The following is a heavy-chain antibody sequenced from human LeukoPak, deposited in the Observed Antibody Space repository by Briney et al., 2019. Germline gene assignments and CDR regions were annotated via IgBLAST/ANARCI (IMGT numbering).Heavy chain of an antibody. J-gene: IGHJ4*02. CDR2: ISSSSSYI. Sequence: GGSLRLSCAASGFTFSSYSMNWVRQAPGKGLEWVSSISSSSSYIYYADSVKGRFTISRDNSKNTLYLQMNSLRAEDAAVYYCAHRGRFLEWLFDYWGQGTLVTVSS. CDR3: AHRGRFLEWLFDY. D-gene: IGHD3-3*01. CDR1: GFTFSSYS. V-gene: IGHV3-21*01.